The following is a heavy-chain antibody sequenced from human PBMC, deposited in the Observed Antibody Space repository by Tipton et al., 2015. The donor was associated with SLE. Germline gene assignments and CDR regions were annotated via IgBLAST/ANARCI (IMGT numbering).Heavy chain of an antibody. CDR3: ARHSEGWTANFDY. CDR1: GGSISSHY. V-gene: IGHV4-4*07. Sequence: TLSLTCTVSGGSISSHYWSWIRQPAGKGLEWIGRIYTSGSTNYNPSLKSRVTMSVDTSKNQFSLKLSSVTAADTAVYYCARHSEGWTANFDYWGQGTLVTVSS. J-gene: IGHJ4*02. D-gene: IGHD1-26*01. CDR2: IYTSGST.